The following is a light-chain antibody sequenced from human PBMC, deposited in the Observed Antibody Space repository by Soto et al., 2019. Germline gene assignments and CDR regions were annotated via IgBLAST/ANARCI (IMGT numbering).Light chain of an antibody. J-gene: IGKJ1*01. CDR3: QHYSSYSEA. V-gene: IGKV1-5*03. CDR1: QTISSW. Sequence: DIQMTQSPSTLSGSVGDRVTITCLASQTISSWLAWYQQKPGKAPKLLIYKASTLKSGVPSRFSGSGSGTEFTLTISSLQPDDFATYYCQHYSSYSEAFGKGTKVDI. CDR2: KAS.